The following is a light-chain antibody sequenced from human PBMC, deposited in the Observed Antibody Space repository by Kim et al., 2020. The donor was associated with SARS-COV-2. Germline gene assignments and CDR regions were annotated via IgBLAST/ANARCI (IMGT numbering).Light chain of an antibody. V-gene: IGKV3-15*01. CDR2: AAS. Sequence: PGESATLSCRASERVSSNLAWYQQKPGQAPRLLIYAASTRATGIPDRFSASGSGTEFTLTISSLQSEDFAIYSCQQYNNWPPEITFGQGTRLEIK. J-gene: IGKJ5*01. CDR3: QQYNNWPPEIT. CDR1: ERVSSN.